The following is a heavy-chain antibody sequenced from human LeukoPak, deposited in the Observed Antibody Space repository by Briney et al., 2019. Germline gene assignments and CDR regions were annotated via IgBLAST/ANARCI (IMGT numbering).Heavy chain of an antibody. CDR3: ARGRGSQADY. CDR2: IYHSGST. J-gene: IGHJ4*02. Sequence: PSQTLSLTCTVSGGSISSGGYYWSWIRQHPGKGLEWIGYIYHSGSTYYNPSLKSRVTISVDRSKNQFSLKLSSVTAADTAVYYCARGRGSQADYWGQGTLVTVSS. V-gene: IGHV4-30-2*01. CDR1: GGSISSGGYY. D-gene: IGHD1-26*01.